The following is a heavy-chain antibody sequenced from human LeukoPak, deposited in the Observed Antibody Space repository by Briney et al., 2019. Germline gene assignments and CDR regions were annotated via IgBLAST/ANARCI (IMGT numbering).Heavy chain of an antibody. CDR3: ARVPYSSGHPLHY. J-gene: IGHJ4*02. V-gene: IGHV4-59*01. CDR2: IYSSGST. Sequence: SETLSLTCTVSGGSINSYYWSWIRQPPVKGLEWIGYIYSSGSTNYNPSLKSRVTISVDTSKNQFSLKLSSVTAADTAVYYCARVPYSSGHPLHYWGQGTLVTVSS. D-gene: IGHD6-19*01. CDR1: GGSINSYY.